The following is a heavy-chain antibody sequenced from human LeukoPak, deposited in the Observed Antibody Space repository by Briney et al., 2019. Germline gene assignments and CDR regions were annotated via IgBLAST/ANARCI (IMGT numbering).Heavy chain of an antibody. CDR1: GGSFSGYY. CDR2: INHSGST. V-gene: IGHV4-34*01. D-gene: IGHD3-10*01. Sequence: PSETLSLTCAVYGGSFSGYYWSWIRQPPGKGLEWIGEINHSGSTNHNPSLKSRVTISVDTSKNQFSLKLSSVTAADTAVYYCARGPAYYGSGSYYLDYWGQGTLVTVSS. CDR3: ARGPAYYGSGSYYLDY. J-gene: IGHJ4*02.